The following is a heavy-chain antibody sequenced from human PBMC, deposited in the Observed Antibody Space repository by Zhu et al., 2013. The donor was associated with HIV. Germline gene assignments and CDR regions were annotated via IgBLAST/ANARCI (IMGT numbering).Heavy chain of an antibody. D-gene: IGHD3-22*01. Sequence: QVQVVQSGAEVKKPGASVKVSCQASGYTFTGYYIHWVRQAPGRGLEWMGWINPNSGGTNYAQKFQGRVTMTRDTSITTAYMELSRLRSDDTAVYYCAKEGAYDSSVWDAFDIWGQGTMVTVS. CDR1: GYTFTGYY. CDR2: INPNSGGT. J-gene: IGHJ3*02. CDR3: AKEGAYDSSVWDAFDI. V-gene: IGHV1-2*02.